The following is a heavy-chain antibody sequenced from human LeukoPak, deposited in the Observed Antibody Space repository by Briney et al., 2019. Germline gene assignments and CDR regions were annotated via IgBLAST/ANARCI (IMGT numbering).Heavy chain of an antibody. Sequence: RASVKVSCKASGYTFTSYDINWVRQATGQGLEWMGWMNPNSGNTGYAQKFQGRVTMTRNTSISTAYMELSSLRSEDTAVYYCARSYYGSGSYYIGYYCYYYGMDVWGQGTTVTVSS. CDR1: GYTFTSYD. V-gene: IGHV1-8*01. CDR2: MNPNSGNT. CDR3: ARSYYGSGSYYIGYYCYYYGMDV. J-gene: IGHJ6*02. D-gene: IGHD3-10*01.